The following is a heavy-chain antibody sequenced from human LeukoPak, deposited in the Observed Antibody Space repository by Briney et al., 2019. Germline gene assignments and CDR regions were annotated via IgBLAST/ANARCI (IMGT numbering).Heavy chain of an antibody. Sequence: PSETLSLTCTVSGGSISSGGYYWSCIRQHPGKALEWIGYIYYSGSTYYNPSLKSRVTISVDTSKNQFSLKLSSVTAADTAVYYCAREDDSSGYPDYWGQGTLVTVSS. J-gene: IGHJ4*02. CDR3: AREDDSSGYPDY. V-gene: IGHV4-31*03. D-gene: IGHD3-22*01. CDR2: IYYSGST. CDR1: GGSISSGGYY.